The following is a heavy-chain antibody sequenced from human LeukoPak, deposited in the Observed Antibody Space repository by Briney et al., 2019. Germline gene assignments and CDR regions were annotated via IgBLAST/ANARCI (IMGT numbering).Heavy chain of an antibody. D-gene: IGHD3-3*02. CDR3: ARGLARGFAFDI. CDR2: IYYSGST. Sequence: SETLSLTCTVSGGSISSYYWSWIRQPPGKGLEWIGYIYYSGSTNYNPSLKSRVTLSVDTSKNQFSLKLSSVTAADTAVYYCARGLARGFAFDIWGQGTMVTVSS. V-gene: IGHV4-59*01. J-gene: IGHJ3*02. CDR1: GGSISSYY.